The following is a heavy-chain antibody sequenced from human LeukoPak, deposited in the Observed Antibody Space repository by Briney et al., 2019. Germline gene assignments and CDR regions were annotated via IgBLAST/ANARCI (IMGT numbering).Heavy chain of an antibody. V-gene: IGHV1-46*03. CDR2: INPSGGST. CDR3: ARGNLTYYDFWSGYHFDY. D-gene: IGHD3-3*01. J-gene: IGHJ4*02. Sequence: GASVKVSCKASGYTFTSYYMHWVRQAPGQGLEWMGRINPSGGSTSYAQKFQGRVTMTRDTSTSTVYMELSSLRSEDPAVYYCARGNLTYYDFWSGYHFDYWGQGTLVTVSS. CDR1: GYTFTSYY.